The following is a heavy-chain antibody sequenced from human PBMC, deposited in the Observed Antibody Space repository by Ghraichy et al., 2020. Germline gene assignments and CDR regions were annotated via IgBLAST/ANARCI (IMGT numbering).Heavy chain of an antibody. J-gene: IGHJ6*02. CDR2: IGTAGDT. V-gene: IGHV3-13*01. D-gene: IGHD3-10*01. CDR1: GFTFSSYD. CDR3: ARERLWFGELYSPYGMDV. Sequence: GGSLRLSCAASGFTFSSYDMHWVRQATGKGLEWVSAIGTAGDTYYPGSVKGRFTISRENAKNSLYLQMNSLRAGDTAVYYCARERLWFGELYSPYGMDVWGQGTTVTVSS.